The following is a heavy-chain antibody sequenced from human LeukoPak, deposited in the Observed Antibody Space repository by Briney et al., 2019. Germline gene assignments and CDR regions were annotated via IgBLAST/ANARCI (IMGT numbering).Heavy chain of an antibody. CDR1: GGSISSGGYY. V-gene: IGHV4-31*03. Sequence: PSQTLSLTCTVSGGSISSGGYYWSWIRQHPGKGLEWIGYIYYSGSTYYNPSLKSRVTISVDTSNNQFSLRLTSVTAADTAVYYCARDQSGSHKYHAFDIWGQGTMVSVSS. CDR2: IYYSGST. J-gene: IGHJ3*02. D-gene: IGHD1-26*01. CDR3: ARDQSGSHKYHAFDI.